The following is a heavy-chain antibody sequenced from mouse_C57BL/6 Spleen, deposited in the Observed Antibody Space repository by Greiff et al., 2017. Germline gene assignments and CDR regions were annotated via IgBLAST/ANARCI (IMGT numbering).Heavy chain of an antibody. D-gene: IGHD2-1*01. CDR1: GFSFNTYA. CDR3: VRQDGNYPYAMDY. Sequence: EVKLVESGGGLVQPKGSLKLSCAASGFSFNTYAMNWVRQAPGKGLEWVARIRSKSNNYATYYADSVKDRFTISRDDSESMLYLQMNNLKTEDTAMYYCVRQDGNYPYAMDYWGQGTSVTVSS. CDR2: IRSKSNNYAT. J-gene: IGHJ4*01. V-gene: IGHV10-1*01.